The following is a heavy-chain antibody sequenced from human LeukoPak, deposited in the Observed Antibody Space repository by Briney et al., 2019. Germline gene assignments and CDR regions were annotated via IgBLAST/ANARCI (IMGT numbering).Heavy chain of an antibody. CDR1: GGSISSYY. D-gene: IGHD5-18*01. Sequence: SETLSLTCTVSGGSISSYYWSWIRQPAGKGLEWIGRIYTSGSTNYNPSLKGRVTMSVDTSKNQFSLKLSSVTAADTAVYYCARNALNSYGPGYYNWFDPWGQGTLVTVSS. J-gene: IGHJ5*02. V-gene: IGHV4-4*07. CDR2: IYTSGST. CDR3: ARNALNSYGPGYYNWFDP.